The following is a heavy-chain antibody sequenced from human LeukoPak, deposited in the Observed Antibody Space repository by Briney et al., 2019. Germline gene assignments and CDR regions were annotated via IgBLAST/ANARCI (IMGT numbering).Heavy chain of an antibody. CDR3: AREGFISYYYYYYMDV. Sequence: GGSLRLSCAASGFTFSSYSMNGVRQAPGKGLEGVSSISSSSSYIYYADSVKGRFTISRDNAKNSLYLQMNSLRAEETAVYYCAREGFISYYYYYYMDVWGKGTTVTVSS. CDR1: GFTFSSYS. J-gene: IGHJ6*03. V-gene: IGHV3-21*01. CDR2: ISSSSSYI. D-gene: IGHD3-10*01.